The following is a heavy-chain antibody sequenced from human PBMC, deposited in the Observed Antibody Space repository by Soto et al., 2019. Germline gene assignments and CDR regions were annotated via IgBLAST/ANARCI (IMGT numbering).Heavy chain of an antibody. Sequence: PSETLSLTCAVYGGSFSGYYWSWIRQPPGKGLEWIGEINHSGSTNYNPPLKSRVTISVDTSKNQFSLKLSSVTAADTAVYYCAREPPRRGRYYDILTGYNWGQGTLVTVSS. V-gene: IGHV4-34*01. CDR3: AREPPRRGRYYDILTGYN. D-gene: IGHD3-9*01. J-gene: IGHJ4*02. CDR2: INHSGST. CDR1: GGSFSGYY.